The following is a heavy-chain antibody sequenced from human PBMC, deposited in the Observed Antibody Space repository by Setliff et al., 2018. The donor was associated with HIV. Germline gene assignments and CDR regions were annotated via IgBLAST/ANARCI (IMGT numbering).Heavy chain of an antibody. Sequence: SETLSLSCAASGLTFSNYWISWGRQPPGKGLEWIGSLYYSGSTYYNPSLKSRVTISVDTSKNQFSLKLSSVTAADAAVYYCASRVYYYDSSGYLREEGFDPWGQGTLVTVSS. CDR2: LYYSGST. V-gene: IGHV4-39*01. CDR3: ASRVYYYDSSGYLREEGFDP. CDR1: GLTFSNYW. D-gene: IGHD3-22*01. J-gene: IGHJ5*02.